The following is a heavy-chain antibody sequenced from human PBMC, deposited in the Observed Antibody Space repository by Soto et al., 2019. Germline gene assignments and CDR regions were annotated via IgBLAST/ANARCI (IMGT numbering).Heavy chain of an antibody. CDR1: VFTFISYS. V-gene: IGHV3-48*02. CDR3: ARSSSGFDY. J-gene: IGHJ4*02. Sequence: GWSLRLSCAASVFTFISYSMNWVRQAPGKGLEWVSYISSSSSTIYYADSAKGRFTISRDNAKNSLYLQMNSLRDEDTAVYYCARSSSGFDYWGQGTLVTVSS. CDR2: ISSSSSTI. D-gene: IGHD6-6*01.